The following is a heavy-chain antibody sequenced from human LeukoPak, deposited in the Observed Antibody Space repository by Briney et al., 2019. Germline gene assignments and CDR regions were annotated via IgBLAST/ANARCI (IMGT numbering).Heavy chain of an antibody. J-gene: IGHJ4*02. D-gene: IGHD3-10*01. CDR3: ARERGITMVRGYDY. CDR1: GFTFSSYW. CDR2: IKQDGSEK. Sequence: GGSLRLSCAASGFTFSSYWMSWVRQAPGKGLEWVANIKQDGSEKYYVDSVKGRFTISRDNAKNSLYLQMNSLRAEDTAVYYCARERGITMVRGYDYWGQGTLVTVSS. V-gene: IGHV3-7*01.